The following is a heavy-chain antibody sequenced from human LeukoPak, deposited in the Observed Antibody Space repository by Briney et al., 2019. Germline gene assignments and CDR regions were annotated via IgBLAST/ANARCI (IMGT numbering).Heavy chain of an antibody. Sequence: SETLSLTCTVSGGSISSYYWSWIRQPPGKGLEWIGYIYYSGSTNYNPSLESRVTISVDTSKNQFSLKLSSVTAADTAVYYCAVGGNPAYFDYWGQGTLVTVSS. CDR1: GGSISSYY. V-gene: IGHV4-59*08. CDR3: AVGGNPAYFDY. D-gene: IGHD4-23*01. CDR2: IYYSGST. J-gene: IGHJ4*02.